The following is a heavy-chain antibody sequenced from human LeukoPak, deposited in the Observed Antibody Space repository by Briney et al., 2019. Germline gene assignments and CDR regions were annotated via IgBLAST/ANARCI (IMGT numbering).Heavy chain of an antibody. CDR1: GGSISSYY. D-gene: IGHD6-13*01. V-gene: IGHV4-59*08. CDR3: ARREGGAAAYWFDP. Sequence: SKTLSLTCTVSGGSISSYYWSWIRQPPGKGLEWIGYIYYSGSTNYNPSLKSRVTISVDTSKNQFSLKLSSVTAADTAVYYCARREGGAAAYWFDPWGQGTLVTVSS. CDR2: IYYSGST. J-gene: IGHJ5*02.